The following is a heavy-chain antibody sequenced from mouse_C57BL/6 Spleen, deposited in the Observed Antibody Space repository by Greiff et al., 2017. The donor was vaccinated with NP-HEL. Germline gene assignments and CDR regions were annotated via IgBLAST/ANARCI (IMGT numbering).Heavy chain of an antibody. J-gene: IGHJ2*01. Sequence: QVQLQQSGAELAKPGASVKLSCKASGYTFTSYWMHWVKQRHGQGLEWIGYINPSSGYTRYNQKFKDKATLTADKSSSTAYMQLSSLTYEDSAVYYGARSPYCYGSSYDYFDYWGQGTTLTVSA. CDR3: ARSPYCYGSSYDYFDY. CDR1: GYTFTSYW. V-gene: IGHV1-7*01. D-gene: IGHD1-1*01. CDR2: INPSSGYT.